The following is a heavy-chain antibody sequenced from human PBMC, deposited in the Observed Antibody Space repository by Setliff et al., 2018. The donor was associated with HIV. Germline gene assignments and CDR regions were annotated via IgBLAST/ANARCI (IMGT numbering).Heavy chain of an antibody. V-gene: IGHV3-23*01. CDR3: ARSTYGNYYHFDS. Sequence: PGGSLRLSCEVSGFTFSHHAMNWVRQAPGKGLEWVSMIGGNGGGRYYADSVKGRFTISRDNSRSTLYLDMNSLRVEDTAIFYCARSTYGNYYHFDSWGQGILVTVSS. J-gene: IGHJ4*02. CDR1: GFTFSHHA. CDR2: IGGNGGGR. D-gene: IGHD1-7*01.